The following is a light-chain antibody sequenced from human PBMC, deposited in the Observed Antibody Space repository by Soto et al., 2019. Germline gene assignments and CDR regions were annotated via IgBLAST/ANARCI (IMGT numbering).Light chain of an antibody. CDR3: CDYTSTGTRDV. V-gene: IGLV2-14*01. J-gene: IGLJ1*01. CDR1: SSDVGGYNY. CDR2: DVS. Sequence: QSALTQPASVSGSPGQSITISCTGTSSDVGGYNYVSWYQQHPGTAPKLMIYDVSNRPSGVSNRFSGSKSGNTASLTISGREDEDDTDYYCCDYTSTGTRDVFGTGTKLTVL.